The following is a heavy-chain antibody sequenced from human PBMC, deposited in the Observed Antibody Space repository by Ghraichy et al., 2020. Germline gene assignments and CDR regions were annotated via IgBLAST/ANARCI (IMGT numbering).Heavy chain of an antibody. J-gene: IGHJ6*02. V-gene: IGHV4-39*01. D-gene: IGHD2-15*01. Sequence: ETLSLTCTVSGGSIRSSSYYWGWIRQPPGKGLEWIGSIYYSGSTYYNPSLKSRVTISVDTSKNQFSLKLSSVTAADTAVYYCARGLARDIVVVVAPSGMDVWGQGTTVTVSS. CDR3: ARGLARDIVVVVAPSGMDV. CDR1: GGSIRSSSYY. CDR2: IYYSGST.